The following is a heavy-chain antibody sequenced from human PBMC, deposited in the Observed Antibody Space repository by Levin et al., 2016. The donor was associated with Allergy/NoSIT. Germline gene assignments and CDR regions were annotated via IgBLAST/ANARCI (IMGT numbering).Heavy chain of an antibody. CDR1: GYTFTSYG. Sequence: ASVKVSCKASGYTFTSYGISWVRQAPGQGLEWMGWISAYNGNTNYAQKLQGRVTMTTDTSTSTAYMELRSLRSDDTAVYYCARDAPIYGVYYYGMDVWGQGTTVTVSS. V-gene: IGHV1-18*01. J-gene: IGHJ6*02. CDR3: ARDAPIYGVYYYGMDV. D-gene: IGHD4-17*01. CDR2: ISAYNGNT.